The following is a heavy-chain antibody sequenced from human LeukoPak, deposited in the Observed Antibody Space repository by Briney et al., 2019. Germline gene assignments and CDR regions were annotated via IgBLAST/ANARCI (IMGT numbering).Heavy chain of an antibody. CDR3: ARAGTLAAIYFDF. D-gene: IGHD6-25*01. J-gene: IGHJ4*02. Sequence: PSETLSLTCTVSGGSISPYYWSWIRQPPGRGLEWIGYIFYSGTTTYNPSLKSRVTISLDSSKNQFFLRLTSMTAADTAMYYCARAGTLAAIYFDFWGLGTLVTVSS. CDR2: IFYSGTT. CDR1: GGSISPYY. V-gene: IGHV4-59*01.